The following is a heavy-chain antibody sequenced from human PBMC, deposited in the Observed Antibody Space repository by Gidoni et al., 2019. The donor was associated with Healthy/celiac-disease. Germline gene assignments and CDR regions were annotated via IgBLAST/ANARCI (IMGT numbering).Heavy chain of an antibody. V-gene: IGHV4-39*07. CDR2: IYYSGST. Sequence: QLPLQESGPGLVKPSETLSLTCTVSGGSISISSYYWGWIRQPPGKGLEWIGSIYYSGSTYYNPSLKSRVTISVDTSKNQFSLKLSSVTAADTAVYYCARESAVAASRGAFDIWGQGTMVTVSS. D-gene: IGHD6-19*01. CDR3: ARESAVAASRGAFDI. CDR1: GGSISISSYY. J-gene: IGHJ3*02.